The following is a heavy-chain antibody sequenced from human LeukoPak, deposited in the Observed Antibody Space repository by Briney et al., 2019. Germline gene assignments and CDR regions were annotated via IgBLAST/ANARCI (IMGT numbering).Heavy chain of an antibody. Sequence: GGSLRLSCAASGFSFSSYWMHWVRQAPGKGLVWVSRIKTDGSSLDGSSTSYADSVKGRFTISRDNAKNTLYLQMDSLRAEDTAVYYCARLRYYGMDVWGQGTTVTVSS. CDR1: GFSFSSYW. J-gene: IGHJ6*02. CDR3: ARLRYYGMDV. CDR2: IKTDGSSLDGSST. V-gene: IGHV3-74*01.